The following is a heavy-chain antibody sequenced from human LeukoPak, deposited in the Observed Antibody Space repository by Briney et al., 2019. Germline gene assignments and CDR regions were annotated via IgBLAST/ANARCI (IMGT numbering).Heavy chain of an antibody. CDR3: AREVYYYDSSTYYLQSYFDY. J-gene: IGHJ4*02. CDR1: GFTFSSYA. V-gene: IGHV3-48*04. CDR2: ISSSGGTI. D-gene: IGHD3-22*01. Sequence: GGSLRLSCAASGFTFSSYAMHWVRQAPGKGLEWVSYISSSGGTIYYADSVKGRFTISRDNPKNSLYLQMNSLRAEDTAVYFCAREVYYYDSSTYYLQSYFDYWGQGALVTVSS.